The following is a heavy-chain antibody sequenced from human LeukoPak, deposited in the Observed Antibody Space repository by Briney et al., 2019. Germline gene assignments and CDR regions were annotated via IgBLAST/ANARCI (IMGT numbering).Heavy chain of an antibody. CDR2: IIPIFGTT. J-gene: IGHJ4*02. CDR1: GGTFNSYA. Sequence: SVKVSCKASGGTFNSYAISWVRQAPGQGLEWMGGIIPIFGTTNYARKFQGRVTITADESTSTAYMELSSLRSEDTAVYYCARRAGAYSHPYDYWGQGTLVTVSS. V-gene: IGHV1-69*01. CDR3: ARRAGAYSHPYDY. D-gene: IGHD4/OR15-4a*01.